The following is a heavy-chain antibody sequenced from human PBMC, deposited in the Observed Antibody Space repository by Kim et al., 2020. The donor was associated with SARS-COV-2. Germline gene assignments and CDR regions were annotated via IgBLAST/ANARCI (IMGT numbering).Heavy chain of an antibody. D-gene: IGHD4-4*01. CDR1: GGSISSYY. CDR2: IYYSGST. J-gene: IGHJ6*03. CDR3: ARVRGKQLGVRYSKSPRYYYDMDV. Sequence: SETLSLTCTVSGGSISSYYWSWIRQPPGKGLEWIGYIYYSGSTNYNPSLKSRVTISVDTSKNQFSLKLSSVTAADTAVYYCARVRGKQLGVRYSKSPRYYYDMDVWGKGTTVTVSS. V-gene: IGHV4-59*01.